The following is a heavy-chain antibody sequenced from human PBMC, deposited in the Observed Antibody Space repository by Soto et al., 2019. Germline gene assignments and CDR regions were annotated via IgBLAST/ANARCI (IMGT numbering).Heavy chain of an antibody. CDR1: GFTFSADW. CDR2: IKKDGSEK. D-gene: IGHD2-21*02. Sequence: PGGSLRLSGAASGFTFSADWMSWVRQAPGKGLEWVANIKKDGSEKYYVDSVKGRFIVSRDNAKNSLFLQMNSLRAEDTAVYYCARDGIGGDWNTDFWGQGTLVTVSS. CDR3: ARDGIGGDWNTDF. V-gene: IGHV3-7*01. J-gene: IGHJ4*02.